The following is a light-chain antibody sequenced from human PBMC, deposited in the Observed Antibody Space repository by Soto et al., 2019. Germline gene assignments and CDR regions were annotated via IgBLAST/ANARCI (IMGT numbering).Light chain of an antibody. V-gene: IGKV2-28*01. CDR1: QSLLYSNGNTY. CDR2: LVY. J-gene: IGKJ2*01. Sequence: IVMTQSPLSLPVTPGEPASISCRSSQSLLYSNGNTYLDWYVQKPGQSPQLLIYLVYDRASGVPDRFSGSGSGTAFTLEISRVEAEDVGVYYCMQALQTPYTFGQGTELEIK. CDR3: MQALQTPYT.